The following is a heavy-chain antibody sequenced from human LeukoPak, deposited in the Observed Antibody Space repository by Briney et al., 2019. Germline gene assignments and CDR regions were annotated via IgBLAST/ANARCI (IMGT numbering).Heavy chain of an antibody. V-gene: IGHV4-4*07. CDR2: IYASGST. J-gene: IGHJ5*02. Sequence: SETLSLTCTVSGDSISAYYWSWIRQPAGKGLEWIGRIYASGSTNYNPSLKSRVTMSLDTSKNQFSLNLSSVTAADTAVYYCARKALPGNWFDPWGQGTLVTVSS. CDR3: ARKALPGNWFDP. CDR1: GDSISAYY.